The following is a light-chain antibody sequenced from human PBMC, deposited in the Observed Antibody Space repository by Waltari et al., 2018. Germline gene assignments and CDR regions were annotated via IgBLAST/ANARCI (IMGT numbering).Light chain of an antibody. CDR1: QGISSC. J-gene: IGKJ1*01. V-gene: IGKV1-12*01. Sequence: DIQMTQSPSSLSASVGDRVTITCRASQGISSCLDWYHQKPGKVPKLLIYNASSLQSWVPSRFSGSGSGTDFTLIISSLQPEDYATYYCQQYNSAPRTFGQWTKVELK. CDR2: NAS. CDR3: QQYNSAPRT.